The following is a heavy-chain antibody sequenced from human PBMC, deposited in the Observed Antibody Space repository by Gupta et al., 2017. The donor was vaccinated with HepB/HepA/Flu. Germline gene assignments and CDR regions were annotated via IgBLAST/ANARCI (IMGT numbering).Heavy chain of an antibody. D-gene: IGHD1-26*01. Sequence: QLQLHESRPGLVKPSGTLSLTCTVSGASITNNHWWTWVRQPPGQGLEWIGDITPDVITNYNPSLKSRLTMSVYMSSNQFSLDLTTPTAADTAVDEGARGTWEPIENWGLGILVTVS. V-gene: IGHV4-4*02. CDR1: GASITNNHW. CDR3: ARGTWEPIEN. CDR2: ITPDVIT. J-gene: IGHJ4*02.